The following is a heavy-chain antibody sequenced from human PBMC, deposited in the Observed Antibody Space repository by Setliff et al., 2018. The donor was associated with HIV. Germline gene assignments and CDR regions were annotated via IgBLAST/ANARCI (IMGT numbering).Heavy chain of an antibody. V-gene: IGHV4-34*01. Sequence: SETLSLTCTVYGGSLTHYYWTWIRQPPGRGLEWIGEITDTGHTNYNTSLKGRVTISVETSKNQFSVRLNSVTAADTAVYYCARGSPEAYQDSGWYNWGQGTLVTVSS. CDR1: GGSLTHYY. J-gene: IGHJ4*02. D-gene: IGHD6-19*01. CDR3: ARGSPEAYQDSGWYN. CDR2: ITDTGHT.